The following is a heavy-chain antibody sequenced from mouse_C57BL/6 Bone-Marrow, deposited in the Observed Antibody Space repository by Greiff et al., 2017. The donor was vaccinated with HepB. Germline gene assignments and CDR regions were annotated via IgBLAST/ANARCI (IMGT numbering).Heavy chain of an antibody. Sequence: VMLVESGPGLVQPSQSLSITCTVSGFSLTSYGVHWVRQSPGKGLEWLGVIWSGGSTDYNAAFISRLSISKDNSKSQVFFKMNSLQADDTAIYYCARKDSEGYAMDYWGQGTSVTVSS. J-gene: IGHJ4*01. V-gene: IGHV2-2*01. CDR3: ARKDSEGYAMDY. CDR2: IWSGGST. CDR1: GFSLTSYG.